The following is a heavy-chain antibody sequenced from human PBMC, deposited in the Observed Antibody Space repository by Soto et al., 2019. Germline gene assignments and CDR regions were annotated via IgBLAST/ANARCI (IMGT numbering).Heavy chain of an antibody. CDR3: AKANILTGYERSNYYYYGMDV. Sequence: QVQLVESGGGVVQPGRSLRLSCAASGFTFSSYGMHWVRQAPGKGLEWVAVISYDGSNKYYADSVKGRFTIYRDNSKNTLYLQMNSLRAEDTAVYYCAKANILTGYERSNYYYYGMDVWGQGTTVTVSS. J-gene: IGHJ6*02. D-gene: IGHD3-9*01. V-gene: IGHV3-30*18. CDR2: ISYDGSNK. CDR1: GFTFSSYG.